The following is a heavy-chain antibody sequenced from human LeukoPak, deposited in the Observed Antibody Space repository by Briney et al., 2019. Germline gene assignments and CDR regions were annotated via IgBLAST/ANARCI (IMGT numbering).Heavy chain of an antibody. D-gene: IGHD1-26*01. CDR3: VRDTGGSGSYPDY. J-gene: IGHJ4*02. CDR2: IKQDGSEK. V-gene: IGHV3-7*01. CDR1: GFTFSSYW. Sequence: PGRSLRLPCAASGFTFSSYWMTWVRQAPGKGLDWVANIKQDGSEKYYVDSVRGRFTISRDNAKNSVYLQVNSLRAEDTAVYYCVRDTGGSGSYPDYWGQGTLVTVSS.